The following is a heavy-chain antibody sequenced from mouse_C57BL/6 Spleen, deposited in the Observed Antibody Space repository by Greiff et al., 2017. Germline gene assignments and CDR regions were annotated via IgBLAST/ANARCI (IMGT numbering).Heavy chain of an antibody. D-gene: IGHD2-5*01. Sequence: DVKLVESEGGLVQPGSSMKLSCTASGFTFSDYYMAWVRQVPEKGLEWVANINYDGSSTYYLDSLKSRFIISRDNAKNILYLQMSSLKSEDTATYYCARVYYSKVNYFDYWGQGTTLTVSS. J-gene: IGHJ2*01. CDR1: GFTFSDYY. CDR2: INYDGSST. V-gene: IGHV5-16*01. CDR3: ARVYYSKVNYFDY.